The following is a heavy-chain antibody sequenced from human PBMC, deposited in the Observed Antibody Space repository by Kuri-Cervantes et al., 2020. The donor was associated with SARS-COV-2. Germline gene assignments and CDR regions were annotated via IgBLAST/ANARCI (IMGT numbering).Heavy chain of an antibody. CDR2: IKQDGSEK. Sequence: GESLKISCAASGFTFSSYWMSWVRQAPGKGLEWVANIKQDGSEKYYVDSVKGRFTISGDNAKNSLYLQMNSLRAEDTAVYYCARDPPYCTNGVCYRSYAFDIWGQGTMVTVSS. CDR1: GFTFSSYW. J-gene: IGHJ3*02. CDR3: ARDPPYCTNGVCYRSYAFDI. D-gene: IGHD2-8*01. V-gene: IGHV3-7*01.